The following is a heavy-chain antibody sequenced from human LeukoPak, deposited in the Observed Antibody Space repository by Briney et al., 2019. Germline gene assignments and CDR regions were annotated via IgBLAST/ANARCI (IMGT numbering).Heavy chain of an antibody. V-gene: IGHV4-59*01. Sequence: PSETLSLTCTVSGGPISTYYWSWIRQSPGKGLEWIGYIYYRGSSSYNPSLESRVTMSVDTSKNQFSLKLRSVTAADTAVYYCARVLVSWGVRGAPYYFDYWGQGTLVTVSS. J-gene: IGHJ4*02. CDR2: IYYRGSS. D-gene: IGHD3-10*01. CDR3: ARVLVSWGVRGAPYYFDY. CDR1: GGPISTYY.